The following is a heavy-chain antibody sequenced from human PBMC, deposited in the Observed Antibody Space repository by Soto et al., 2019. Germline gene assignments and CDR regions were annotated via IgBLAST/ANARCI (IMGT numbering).Heavy chain of an antibody. J-gene: IGHJ4*02. CDR3: ARLEGLATISYYFDF. D-gene: IGHD3-9*01. CDR2: IYYRGNP. CDR1: DDPIKRDKYY. V-gene: IGHV4-39*01. Sequence: QLQLQESGPELVKPSETLSLTCSVSDDPIKRDKYYWGWIRHPPGKGREWIGSIYYRGNPYYNPPLQTRVTISLDKSRSQFSLKLNSVTAADSAVYFCARLEGLATISYYFDFWGPGALVTVSS.